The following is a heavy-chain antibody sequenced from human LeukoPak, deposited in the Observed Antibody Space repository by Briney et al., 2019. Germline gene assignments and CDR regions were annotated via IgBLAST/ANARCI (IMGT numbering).Heavy chain of an antibody. Sequence: GGSLRLSCAASGFTFSSYAMSWVRQAPGKGLEWVSAISGSGGSTYYADSVKGRFTISRDNSKSTLYLQMNSLRAEDTAIYYCARRDSIGWPFDYWGQGTLVTVSS. CDR2: ISGSGGST. CDR3: ARRDSIGWPFDY. D-gene: IGHD6-19*01. CDR1: GFTFSSYA. V-gene: IGHV3-23*01. J-gene: IGHJ4*02.